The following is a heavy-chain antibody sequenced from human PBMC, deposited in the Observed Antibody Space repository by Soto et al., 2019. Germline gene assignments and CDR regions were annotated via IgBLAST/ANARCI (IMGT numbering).Heavy chain of an antibody. V-gene: IGHV1-18*01. CDR3: AREMVRGVGSDY. CDR1: GYTFTSYG. CDR2: ISTYNRNT. D-gene: IGHD3-10*01. J-gene: IGHJ4*02. Sequence: QVQLVQSGAEVKKPGASVKVSCKASGYTFTSYGISWVRQAPGQGLEWMGGISTYNRNTKYAQKLQGRVTMTTDTATSTAYMELRSLRSDDTAVFYCAREMVRGVGSDYWGQGTLVTVSS.